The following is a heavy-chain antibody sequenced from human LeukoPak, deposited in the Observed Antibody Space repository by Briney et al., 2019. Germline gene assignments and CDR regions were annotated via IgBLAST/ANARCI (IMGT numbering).Heavy chain of an antibody. D-gene: IGHD1-14*01. CDR2: ISGSGGST. J-gene: IGHJ4*02. V-gene: IGHV3-23*01. CDR3: AKDLTTPPYYFSF. Sequence: PGGSLILSCAASGFTFSSYAISWVLQAPGKGLEWVSAISGSGGSTYYADSVKGRFTISRDNSKNTLYLQMNSLRAEDTAVYYCAKDLTTPPYYFSFLGQGTLVTVSS. CDR1: GFTFSSYA.